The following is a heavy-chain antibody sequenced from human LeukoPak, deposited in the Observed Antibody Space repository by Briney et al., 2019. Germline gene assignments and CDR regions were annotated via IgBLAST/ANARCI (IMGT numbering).Heavy chain of an antibody. V-gene: IGHV3-15*01. CDR1: GFTFRSYT. CDR2: IKSKTDGGTT. J-gene: IGHJ4*02. D-gene: IGHD3-3*01. Sequence: PGGSMRLSCAASGFTFRSYTMSWVRQAPGKGLEWVGRIKSKTDGGTTDYAAPVKGRFTISRDDSKNTPYLQMNSLKTEDTAVYYCTVRLGNQLRFLEWLLDYWGQGTLVTVSS. CDR3: TVRLGNQLRFLEWLLDY.